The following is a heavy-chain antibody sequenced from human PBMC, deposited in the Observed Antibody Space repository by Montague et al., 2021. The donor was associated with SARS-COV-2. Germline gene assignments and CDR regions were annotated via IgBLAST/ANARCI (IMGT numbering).Heavy chain of an antibody. V-gene: IGHV3-11*01. CDR3: ARDQGGYGTFDI. CDR1: GFIFSDYY. J-gene: IGHJ3*02. CDR2: ISGSGSKT. Sequence: SLRLSCAASGFIFSDYYMTWIRQAPGKGLEWVSHISGSGSKTYYADSVKGRFTISRDTANNSVYLQMNFLGAEDTAVYYCARDQGGYGTFDIWGQGTMVTASS. D-gene: IGHD5-12*01.